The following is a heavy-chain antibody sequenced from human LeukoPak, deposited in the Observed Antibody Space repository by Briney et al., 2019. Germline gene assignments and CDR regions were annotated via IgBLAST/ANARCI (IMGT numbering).Heavy chain of an antibody. J-gene: IGHJ4*02. Sequence: GGSLRLSCAASGFTFSSYAMSWVRQAPGKGLEWVSAISGSGGSTYYADSVKGRFTISRDNSKNTLYLQMNSLRAEDTAVYYCAKGSITMIVVATISFDYWGQGTLVTVSS. D-gene: IGHD3-22*01. V-gene: IGHV3-23*01. CDR1: GFTFSSYA. CDR3: AKGSITMIVVATISFDY. CDR2: ISGSGGST.